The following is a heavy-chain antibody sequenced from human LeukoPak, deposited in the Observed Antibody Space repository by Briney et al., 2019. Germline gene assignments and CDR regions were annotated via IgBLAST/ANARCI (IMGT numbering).Heavy chain of an antibody. V-gene: IGHV4-59*12. CDR3: ARESLSSGWSLDY. CDR1: GGSISSYY. J-gene: IGHJ4*02. Sequence: SETLSLTCTVSGGSISSYYWSWIRQPPGKGLEWIGYIYYSGSTNYNPSLKSRVTISVDTSKNQFSLKLSSVTAADTAVYYCARESLSSGWSLDYWGQGTLATVSS. CDR2: IYYSGST. D-gene: IGHD6-19*01.